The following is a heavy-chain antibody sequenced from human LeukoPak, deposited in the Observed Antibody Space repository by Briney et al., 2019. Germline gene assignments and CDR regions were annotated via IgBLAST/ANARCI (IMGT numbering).Heavy chain of an antibody. CDR2: IHQDGSEK. J-gene: IGHJ4*01. Sequence: PGGPLSLSCGAGGFTFKIWWMSGVRQAPGRGLRGGANIHQDGSEKYYVDSVKGRFTISRDNAKSSLYLQMNSLRAEDTAVYYCARDKSYGDSEDYWGQGTLVTVST. D-gene: IGHD4-17*01. CDR1: GFTFKIWW. V-gene: IGHV3-7*05. CDR3: ARDKSYGDSEDY.